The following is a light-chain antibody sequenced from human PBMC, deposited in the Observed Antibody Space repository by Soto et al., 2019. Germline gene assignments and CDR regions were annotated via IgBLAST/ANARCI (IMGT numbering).Light chain of an antibody. CDR3: SSYTSSSTKV. CDR1: SSDVGAYNY. V-gene: IGLV2-14*01. Sequence: QSALTQPASVSGSPGQSITISCTGTSSDVGAYNYVSWYQQHPGKAPKLMIYEVSNRPSGVSNRFSGSKSGNTASLTISGLQAKDEADYYCSSYTSSSTKVFGIGTKVTVL. CDR2: EVS. J-gene: IGLJ1*01.